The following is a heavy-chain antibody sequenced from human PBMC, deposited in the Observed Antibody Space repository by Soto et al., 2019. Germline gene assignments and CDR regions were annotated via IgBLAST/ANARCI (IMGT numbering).Heavy chain of an antibody. V-gene: IGHV1-2*02. CDR2: IDPRSGAS. J-gene: IGHJ6*02. D-gene: IGHD2-2*01. Sequence: ASVKVSCKPSGYPFTDLYIHWVRQAPGLGLEWMGWIDPRSGASRKTQRFQGRFTMTRDTSTNTVYMELSSLRAEDTAVYYCARGGNVGYCSSTSCGYSYGYDYYYYGMDVWGQGTTVTVSS. CDR1: GYPFTDLY. CDR3: ARGGNVGYCSSTSCGYSYGYDYYYYGMDV.